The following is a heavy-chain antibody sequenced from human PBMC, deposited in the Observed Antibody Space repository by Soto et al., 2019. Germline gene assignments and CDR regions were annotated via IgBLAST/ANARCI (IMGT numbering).Heavy chain of an antibody. V-gene: IGHV4-59*01. Sequence: PSETLSLTCTVSGGSISSYYWSWIRQPPGKGLEWIGYIYYSGSTNYNPSLKSRVTVSVDTSKNQFSLKLSSLTAADTAVYYCARWHSSSGYYGMDVWGQGTTVTVSS. CDR1: GGSISSYY. CDR3: ARWHSSSGYYGMDV. CDR2: IYYSGST. D-gene: IGHD6-25*01. J-gene: IGHJ6*02.